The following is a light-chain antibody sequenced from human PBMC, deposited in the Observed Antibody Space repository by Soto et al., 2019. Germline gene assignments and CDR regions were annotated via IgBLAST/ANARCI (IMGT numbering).Light chain of an antibody. V-gene: IGKV3D-15*01. J-gene: IGKJ4*01. Sequence: EIVMTQSPATLSVSPGERATLSCRASQSVSSNLAWYQQKPGQAPRLLIYGASTRATGIPARFSGSGSGTEFTLTISSLQSEDFAVYYCQLYNNWPVTFGGGTKV. CDR2: GAS. CDR3: QLYNNWPVT. CDR1: QSVSSN.